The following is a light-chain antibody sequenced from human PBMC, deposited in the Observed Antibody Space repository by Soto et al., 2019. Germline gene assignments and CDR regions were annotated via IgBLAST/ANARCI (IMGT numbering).Light chain of an antibody. Sequence: IQLTKSPSSLSASVEDRVTITCRASQGISSYLAWYQQKPGKAPKLLIYAASTLQSGVPSRFSGRGSGTGFTLTIKSLQPEDFATYYCLQLNSYPYTCGKGNKLEIK. J-gene: IGKJ2*01. V-gene: IGKV1-9*01. CDR3: LQLNSYPYT. CDR2: AAS. CDR1: QGISSY.